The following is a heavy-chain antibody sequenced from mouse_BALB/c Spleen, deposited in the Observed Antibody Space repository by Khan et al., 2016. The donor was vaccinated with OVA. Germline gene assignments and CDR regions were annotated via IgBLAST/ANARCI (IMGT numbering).Heavy chain of an antibody. CDR1: GYTFTSYT. CDR2: INPSNGYT. J-gene: IGHJ3*01. V-gene: IGHV1-4*01. CDR3: VRDGAYHRNDGWFAY. D-gene: IGHD2-14*01. Sequence: VQLQVSGAELARPGASVKMSCKASGYTFTSYTIHWIKKRPGQGLEWIGYINPSNGYTNYNQKFKDKATLTTDKSSTTAYLQLSSLTSDDSAVYNCVRDGAYHRNDGWFAYWGQGTLVTVSA.